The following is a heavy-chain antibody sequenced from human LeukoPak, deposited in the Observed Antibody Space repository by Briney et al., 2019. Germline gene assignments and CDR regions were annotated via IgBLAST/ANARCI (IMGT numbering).Heavy chain of an antibody. Sequence: PGGSLRLSCAASGFTFSSYAMHWVRQAPGKGLEYVSAISSNGGSTYYANSVKGRFTICRDNSKNTLYLQMGSLRAEDMAVYYCARGGRGYSYGSLDYWGQGTLVTVSS. CDR3: ARGGRGYSYGSLDY. CDR1: GFTFSSYA. CDR2: ISSNGGST. J-gene: IGHJ4*02. V-gene: IGHV3-64*01. D-gene: IGHD5-18*01.